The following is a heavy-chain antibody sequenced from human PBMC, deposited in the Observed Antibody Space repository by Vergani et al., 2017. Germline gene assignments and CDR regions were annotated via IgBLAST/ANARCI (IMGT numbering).Heavy chain of an antibody. J-gene: IGHJ4*02. CDR2: ISGSGHTK. CDR3: TKGSRGYTGYFFDY. D-gene: IGHD5-12*01. CDR1: GFTFSDYY. Sequence: QVQLVESGGGLVKPGGSLRLSCAAAGFTFSDYYMTWVRQAPGKGVEWISYISGSGHTKYYADSVKGRFIISRDNSKNTLHLQMNSLRADDTAVYYCTKGSRGYTGYFFDYWGQGSLATVSS. V-gene: IGHV3-11*01.